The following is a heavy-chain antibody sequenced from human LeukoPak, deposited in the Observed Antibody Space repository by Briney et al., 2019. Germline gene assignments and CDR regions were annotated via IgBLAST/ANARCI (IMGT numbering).Heavy chain of an antibody. CDR3: ARIVVSSDAFDI. CDR1: GFTFSSYW. CDR2: IKQDGSEK. D-gene: IGHD2-15*01. J-gene: IGHJ3*02. Sequence: PGGSLRLSCAASGFTFSSYWVSWVRQAPGKGLEWVANIKQDGSEKYYVDSVKGRFTISRDNGKKLMYLQMNSLRAEDTAVYYCARIVVSSDAFDIWGQGTMVTVSS. V-gene: IGHV3-7*01.